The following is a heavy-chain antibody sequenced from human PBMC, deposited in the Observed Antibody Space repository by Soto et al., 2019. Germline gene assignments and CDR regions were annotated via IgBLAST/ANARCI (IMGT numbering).Heavy chain of an antibody. CDR1: GGTFSNHA. D-gene: IGHD6-13*01. V-gene: IGHV1-69*12. Sequence: QVHLVQSGAEVKKPGSSVKVSCKAPGGTFSNHAINWVRQAPGQGLEWMGRIIPIFSTTNYAQKFQGRVTMTADESTITACLELSRLKQDVTAVYYCAREVAADGTFREDVFDIWGQGTLVTVSS. CDR3: AREVAADGTFREDVFDI. J-gene: IGHJ3*02. CDR2: IIPIFSTT.